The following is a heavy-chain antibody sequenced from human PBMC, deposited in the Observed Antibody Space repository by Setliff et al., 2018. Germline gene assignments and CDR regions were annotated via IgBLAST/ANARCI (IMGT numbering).Heavy chain of an antibody. V-gene: IGHV3-7*01. Sequence: GGSLRLSCAASGFTFSEYWMSWVRQAPGKGLEWVANIKQDGSQKYYVDSVEGRFTIARDNAKRSLYLQMNSLRAEDTAVYYCAREPWNTYYYDVSGQGPHWGQGTLVTVSS. CDR2: IKQDGSQK. CDR3: AREPWNTYYYDVSGQGPH. J-gene: IGHJ4*02. D-gene: IGHD3-22*01. CDR1: GFTFSEYW.